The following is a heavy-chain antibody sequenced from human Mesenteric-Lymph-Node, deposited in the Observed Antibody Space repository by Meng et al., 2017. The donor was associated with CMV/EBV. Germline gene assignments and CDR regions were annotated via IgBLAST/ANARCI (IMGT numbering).Heavy chain of an antibody. CDR1: GYTFTAYY. V-gene: IGHV1-2*02. CDR2: INPNSGDT. J-gene: IGHJ4*02. CDR3: ARGRYDSSGYLFDY. D-gene: IGHD3-22*01. Sequence: ASVNVSCKASGYTFTAYYMLWLRQAPGQGLEYMGWINPNSGDTISAQKFQGRVTMTRDTSISTAYMEVSRLASDDTAVYYSARGRYDSSGYLFDYWGQGTLVTVSS.